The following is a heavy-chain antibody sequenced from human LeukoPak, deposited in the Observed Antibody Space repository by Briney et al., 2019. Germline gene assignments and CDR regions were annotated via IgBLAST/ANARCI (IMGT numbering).Heavy chain of an antibody. CDR3: ARNGQQVRYFQH. CDR1: GGTFSSYA. D-gene: IGHD6-13*01. CDR2: IIPIFGTA. V-gene: IGHV1-69*05. Sequence: GASVKVSCKASGGTFSSYAISWVRQAPGQGLEWMGGIIPIFGTANYAQKFQGRVTITTDESTGTAYMELSSLRSEDTAVYYCARNGQQVRYFQHWGQGTLVTVSS. J-gene: IGHJ1*01.